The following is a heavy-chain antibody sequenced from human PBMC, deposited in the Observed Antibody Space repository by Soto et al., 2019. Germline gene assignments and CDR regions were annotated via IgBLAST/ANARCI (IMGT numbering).Heavy chain of an antibody. J-gene: IGHJ5*02. V-gene: IGHV2-5*01. Sequence: SGPTLVNPTQTLTLTCTFSGFSLSTSGVGVGWIRQPPGKALEWLALIYWNDDKRYSPSLKSRLTITKDTSKNQVVLTMTNMDPVDTATYYCAHRRDWPTIFGVLSWFDPWGQGTLVTGSS. CDR3: AHRRDWPTIFGVLSWFDP. D-gene: IGHD3-3*01. CDR2: IYWNDDK. CDR1: GFSLSTSGVG.